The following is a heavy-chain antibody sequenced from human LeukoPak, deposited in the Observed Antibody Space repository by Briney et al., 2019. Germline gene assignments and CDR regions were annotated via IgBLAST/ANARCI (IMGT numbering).Heavy chain of an antibody. CDR2: IYYSGST. D-gene: IGHD2-15*01. CDR3: ARRYCSGGSCYSAFDY. V-gene: IGHV4-59*08. Sequence: PSETLSLTCTVSGGSISSYYWSWIRQPPGKGLEWIGYIYYSGSTNYNPSLKSRVTISVDTSKNQFSLKLSSVTAADKAVYYCARRYCSGGSCYSAFDYWGQGTLVTVSS. CDR1: GGSISSYY. J-gene: IGHJ4*02.